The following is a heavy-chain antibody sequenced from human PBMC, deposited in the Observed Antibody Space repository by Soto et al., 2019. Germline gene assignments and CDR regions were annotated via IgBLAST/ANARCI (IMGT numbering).Heavy chain of an antibody. D-gene: IGHD3-9*01. CDR2: ISGSGGST. CDR3: AKDLWYDILTGPTGWLDP. J-gene: IGHJ5*02. CDR1: GFTFSSYA. Sequence: GGSLRLSCAASGFTFSSYAMSWVRQAPGKGLEWVSAISGSGGSTYYADSVKGRFTISRDNSKNTLYLQMNSLRAEDTAVYYCAKDLWYDILTGPTGWLDPWGQGTLVTVSS. V-gene: IGHV3-23*01.